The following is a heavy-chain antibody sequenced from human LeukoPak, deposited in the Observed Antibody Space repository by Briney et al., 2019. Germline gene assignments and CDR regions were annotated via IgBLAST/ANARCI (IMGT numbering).Heavy chain of an antibody. Sequence: ASVKVSCKASGYTFTSYSISWVRQAPGQGLEWMGWISAYNGNTIYAQKVKGRVTMTTDTSTSTAYMELRSLKSDDTAVYYCARDVTYYYDTSGYRDAFDIWGQGTMVTVSS. CDR3: ARDVTYYYDTSGYRDAFDI. V-gene: IGHV1-18*01. D-gene: IGHD3-22*01. CDR1: GYTFTSYS. J-gene: IGHJ3*02. CDR2: ISAYNGNT.